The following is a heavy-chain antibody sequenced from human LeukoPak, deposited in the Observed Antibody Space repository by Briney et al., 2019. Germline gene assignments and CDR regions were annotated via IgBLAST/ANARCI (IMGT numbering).Heavy chain of an antibody. CDR3: ARNSSSWYGYYYYYYGMDV. CDR1: GGSVSSGSYC. V-gene: IGHV4-61*01. Sequence: KPSETLSLTCTVSGGSVSSGSYCWSWIRQPPGKGLEWIGYIYYSGSTNYNPSLKSRVTISVDTSKNQFSLKLSSVTAADTAVYYCARNSSSWYGYYYYYYGMDVWGQGTTVTVSS. J-gene: IGHJ6*02. D-gene: IGHD6-13*01. CDR2: IYYSGST.